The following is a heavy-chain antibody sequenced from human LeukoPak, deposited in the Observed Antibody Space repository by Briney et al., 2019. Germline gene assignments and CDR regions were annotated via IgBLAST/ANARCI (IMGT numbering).Heavy chain of an antibody. V-gene: IGHV5-51*01. CDR1: GYSFTNFW. J-gene: IGHJ4*02. D-gene: IGHD3-16*01. CDR3: ARTVGGDYFDY. CDR2: MYPGNSDT. Sequence: PGESLKISCKASGYSFTNFWIGWVRQMPGKGLEWMGSMYPGNSDTRYSPSFQGHVTISADSSTTTAYLQWSSLKASDTAMFYCARTVGGDYFDYWGQGTLVTVSS.